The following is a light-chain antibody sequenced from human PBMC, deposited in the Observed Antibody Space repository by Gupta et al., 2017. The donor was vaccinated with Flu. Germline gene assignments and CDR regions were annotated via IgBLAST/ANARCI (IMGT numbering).Light chain of an antibody. V-gene: IGKV1-39*01. J-gene: IGKJ4*02. Sequence: PYSVSASVGDRVTITCRASQSVSNFLNWYQQKPGKAPKLLIYAASTVQGGVPSRFSGSGSGTDFTLTINSLQPEDFATYYCQQCYSTPPTFGRGTTVEIK. CDR1: QSVSNF. CDR3: QQCYSTPPT. CDR2: AAS.